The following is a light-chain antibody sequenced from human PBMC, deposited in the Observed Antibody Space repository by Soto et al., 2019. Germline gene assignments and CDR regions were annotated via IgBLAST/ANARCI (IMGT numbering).Light chain of an antibody. CDR3: QQTYSTPPWT. Sequence: DIHLTQSPSSLSASVGDRVTISCRATQGIGTYLTWYQQKPGRAPNLLIYDASTLQTGAPSRFSGRASATDFTLTISSLQPEDVGTYFCQQTYSTPPWTFGKGTRVEI. CDR2: DAS. V-gene: IGKV1-39*01. CDR1: QGIGTY. J-gene: IGKJ1*01.